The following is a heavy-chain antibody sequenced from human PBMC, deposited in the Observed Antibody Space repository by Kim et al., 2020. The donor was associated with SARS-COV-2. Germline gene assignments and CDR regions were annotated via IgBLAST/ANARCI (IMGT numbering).Heavy chain of an antibody. CDR2: ISYDGSNK. CDR3: ARDHYYYDSSGYLSDY. J-gene: IGHJ4*02. V-gene: IGHV3-30*04. CDR1: GFTFSSYA. D-gene: IGHD3-22*01. Sequence: GGSLRLSCAASGFTFSSYAMHWVRQAPGKGLEWVAVISYDGSNKYYADSVKGRFTISRDNSKNTLYLQMNSLRAEDTAVYYCARDHYYYDSSGYLSDYWGQGTLVTVSS.